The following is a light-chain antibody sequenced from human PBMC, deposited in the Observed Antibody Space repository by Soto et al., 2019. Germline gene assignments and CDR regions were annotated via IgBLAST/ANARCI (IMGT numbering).Light chain of an antibody. J-gene: IGKJ1*01. CDR2: AAS. CDR1: QSISSS. V-gene: IGKV1-39*01. Sequence: DIQMTPSPSSLSASVGDRVTITCRASQSISSSFNWYQQKPGKAPKLLIYAASSLQSAVPSRFSGSGSGTDFTLTISSLQAADFATYYCQQSYRTPPTFGQGTKVEIK. CDR3: QQSYRTPPT.